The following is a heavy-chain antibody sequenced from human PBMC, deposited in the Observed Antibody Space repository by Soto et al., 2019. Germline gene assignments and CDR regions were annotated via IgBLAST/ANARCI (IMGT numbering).Heavy chain of an antibody. Sequence: SETLSLTCTVSGGSISSYYWSWIRQPPGKGLEYIGYIYYSGSTNYNPSLKSRVTISVDTSKNQFSLKLSSVTAADTAVYYCARDLGSAAFNIWGQGTMVTVSS. CDR3: ARDLGSAAFNI. CDR1: GGSISSYY. CDR2: IYYSGST. J-gene: IGHJ3*02. D-gene: IGHD1-26*01. V-gene: IGHV4-59*01.